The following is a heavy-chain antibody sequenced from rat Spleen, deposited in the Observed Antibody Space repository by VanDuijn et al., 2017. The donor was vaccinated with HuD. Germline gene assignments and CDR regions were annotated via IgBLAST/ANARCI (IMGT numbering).Heavy chain of an antibody. J-gene: IGHJ2*01. V-gene: IGHV5S23*01. CDR1: GFTFSNYD. CDR2: ISTGGCNT. CDR3: ARRYYSGFDY. D-gene: IGHD1-1*01. Sequence: EVQLVESDGGLVQPGRSLKLSCAASGFTFSNYDMAWVRQATTKGLEWIAYISTGGCNTYCPDSVKGRFTISSDNAKSTLYLQMNSLRSEDTATYYCARRYYSGFDYWGQGVMVTVSS.